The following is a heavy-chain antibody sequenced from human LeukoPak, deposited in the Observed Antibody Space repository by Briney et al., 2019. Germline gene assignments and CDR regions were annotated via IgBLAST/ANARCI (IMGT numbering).Heavy chain of an antibody. CDR3: ARGAVAAQNYYYYYYMDV. J-gene: IGHJ6*03. CDR1: GGSISSSNW. Sequence: SGTLSLTCAVSGGSISSSNWWSWVRQPPGKGLEWIGEIYHSGSTNYNPSLKSRVTISVDKSKNQFSLKLSSVTAADTAVYYCARGAVAAQNYYYYYYMDVWGKGTTVTVSS. D-gene: IGHD6-13*01. CDR2: IYHSGST. V-gene: IGHV4-4*02.